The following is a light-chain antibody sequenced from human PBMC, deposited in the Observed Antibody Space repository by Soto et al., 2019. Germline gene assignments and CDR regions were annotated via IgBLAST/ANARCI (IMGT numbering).Light chain of an antibody. CDR2: DAS. J-gene: IGKJ5*01. V-gene: IGKV3-11*01. Sequence: EIVLTQSPATLSLSPGERATLSCRASQSVTTYLAWYQQKSGQPPRLLIYDASNRATGIPARFSGSGSGTDFTLTISSLEPEDFALYYCQQRSDWPRITFGQGTRLEIK. CDR1: QSVTTY. CDR3: QQRSDWPRIT.